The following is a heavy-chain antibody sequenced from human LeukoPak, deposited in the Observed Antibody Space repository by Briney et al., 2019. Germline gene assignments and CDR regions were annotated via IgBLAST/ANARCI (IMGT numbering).Heavy chain of an antibody. Sequence: GGSLRLSCAASGFTFSSYSMNWVRQAPGKGLEWVSSISSSSSYIYYADPVKGRFTISRDNAKNSLYLQMNSLRAEDTAVYYCARDRVLRYFDWPPDMDVWGKGTTVTVSS. V-gene: IGHV3-21*01. J-gene: IGHJ6*04. CDR1: GFTFSSYS. CDR2: ISSSSSYI. CDR3: ARDRVLRYFDWPPDMDV. D-gene: IGHD3-9*01.